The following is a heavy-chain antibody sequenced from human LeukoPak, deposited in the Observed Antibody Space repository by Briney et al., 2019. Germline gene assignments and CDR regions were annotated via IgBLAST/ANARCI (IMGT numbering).Heavy chain of an antibody. Sequence: SETLSLTCAVYGGSFSGYYWSWIRQPPGKGLEWIGEINHSGSTNYNPSLKSRVTISVVTSKNQFSLKLSSVTAADTAVYYCARAISGYSYGYPISGYFDYWGQGTLVTVSS. D-gene: IGHD5-18*01. J-gene: IGHJ4*02. CDR3: ARAISGYSYGYPISGYFDY. CDR2: INHSGST. CDR1: GGSFSGYY. V-gene: IGHV4-34*01.